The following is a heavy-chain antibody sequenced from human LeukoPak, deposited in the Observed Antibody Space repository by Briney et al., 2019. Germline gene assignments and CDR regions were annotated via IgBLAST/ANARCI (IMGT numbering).Heavy chain of an antibody. CDR3: ARGGKDHAFDI. J-gene: IGHJ3*02. Sequence: GGSLRLSCAASGFTFIDYWMHWVRQAPGKGLVWVSRVDNSGTKAIYAASVKGRFTISRDNAKNSLYLQINSPRAEDTAVYYCARGGKDHAFDIWGQGTMVTVSS. CDR2: VDNSGTKA. CDR1: GFTFIDYW. D-gene: IGHD3-10*01. V-gene: IGHV3-74*01.